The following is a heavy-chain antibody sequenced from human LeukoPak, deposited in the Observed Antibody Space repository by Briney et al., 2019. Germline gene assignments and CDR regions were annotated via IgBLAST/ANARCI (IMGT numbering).Heavy chain of an antibody. CDR3: AKVRVGTSDCFDY. J-gene: IGHJ4*02. V-gene: IGHV3-23*01. CDR2: MSGSSGST. D-gene: IGHD5-12*01. Sequence: GGSLRLSCAASGFTFSSYAMSWVRQAPGKGLEWVSAMSGSSGSTYYADSVKGRFTISRDNSKNTLYLQMNSLRAEDSALYYCAKVRVGTSDCFDYWGQGTLVTVSS. CDR1: GFTFSSYA.